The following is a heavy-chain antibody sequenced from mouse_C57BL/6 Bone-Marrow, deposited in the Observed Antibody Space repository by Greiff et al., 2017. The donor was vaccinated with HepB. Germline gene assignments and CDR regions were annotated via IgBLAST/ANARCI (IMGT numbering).Heavy chain of an antibody. Sequence: EVMLVESGGDLVKPGGSLKLSCAASGFTFSSYGMSWVRQTPDKRLEWVATISSGGSYTYYPDSVKGRFTISRYNAKNTLYLQMSSLKSEDTATYYCARDYYGSSYYFDYWGQGTTLTVSS. CDR3: ARDYYGSSYYFDY. V-gene: IGHV5-6*01. CDR2: ISSGGSYT. J-gene: IGHJ2*01. CDR1: GFTFSSYG. D-gene: IGHD1-1*01.